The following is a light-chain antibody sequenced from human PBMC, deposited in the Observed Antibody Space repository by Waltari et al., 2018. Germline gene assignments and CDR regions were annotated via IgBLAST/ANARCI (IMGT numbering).Light chain of an antibody. V-gene: IGKV1-39*01. CDR1: QSISSY. J-gene: IGKJ2*01. CDR2: AAS. CDR3: QPSYSTPYT. Sequence: DIQMTQSPSSLSASVGDRVTITCRASQSISSYLNWYQQKPGKAPKLLIYAASSLQSGVPSRFSSSGAVTDFTLTISSLQPEDFATYYCQPSYSTPYTFGQGTKLEIK.